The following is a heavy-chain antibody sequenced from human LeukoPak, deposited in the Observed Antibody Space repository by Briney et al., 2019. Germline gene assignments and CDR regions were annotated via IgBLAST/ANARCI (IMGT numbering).Heavy chain of an antibody. D-gene: IGHD2-15*01. V-gene: IGHV4-34*01. Sequence: SETLSLTCAVYGGSFSGYYWSWIRQPPGKGLEWIGEINHSGSTNYNPSLKSRVTISVDTSKNQFSLKLSSVTAADTAVYYCARGGFGYCSGGSCYGKPLKAFDYWGQGTLVTVSS. CDR1: GGSFSGYY. CDR2: INHSGST. CDR3: ARGGFGYCSGGSCYGKPLKAFDY. J-gene: IGHJ4*02.